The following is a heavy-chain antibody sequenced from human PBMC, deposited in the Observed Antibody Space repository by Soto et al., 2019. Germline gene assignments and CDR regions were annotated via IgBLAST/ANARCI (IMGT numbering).Heavy chain of an antibody. J-gene: IGHJ4*01. CDR1: GGSFSGYY. V-gene: IGHV4-34*01. CDR2: INHRGST. CDR3: EITIFGVVSGFDY. D-gene: IGHD3-3*01. Sequence: PSETLSLTCGVYGGSFSGYYWSWIRQPPGKGLEWIGEINHRGSTNYKPSLKSRVTISVDTSKNQLYLKLSSVTAADTAVYYCEITIFGVVSGFDYWGQGTLVTVSS.